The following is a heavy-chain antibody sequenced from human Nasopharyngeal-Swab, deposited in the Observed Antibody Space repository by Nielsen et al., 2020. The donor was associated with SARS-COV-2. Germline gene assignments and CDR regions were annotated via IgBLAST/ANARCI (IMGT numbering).Heavy chain of an antibody. V-gene: IGHV4-34*01. CDR2: INHSGST. CDR3: ATWGGSCYSDAFDI. Sequence: GSLRPSFAVYGGSSSGYYCSWIRQPPGKGLEWIGEINHSGSTNYNPSLKSRVTISVDTSKNQFSLELSFVTAADTAVYYCATWGGSCYSDAFDIWGQGTVVTVSS. J-gene: IGHJ3*02. CDR1: GGSSSGYY. D-gene: IGHD2-15*01.